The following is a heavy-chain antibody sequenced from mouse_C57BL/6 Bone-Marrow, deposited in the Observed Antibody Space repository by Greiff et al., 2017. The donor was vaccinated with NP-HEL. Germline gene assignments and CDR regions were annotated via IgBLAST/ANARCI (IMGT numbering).Heavy chain of an antibody. CDR2: IYPGSGST. CDR1: GYTFTSYW. V-gene: IGHV1-55*01. J-gene: IGHJ1*03. D-gene: IGHD2-2*01. CDR3: ARSTVTTAYWYFDV. Sequence: QVQLQQPGAELVKPGASVKMSCKASGYTFTSYWITWVKQRPGQGLEWIGDIYPGSGSTNYNEKFKSKATLTVDTSSSTAYMQLSSLTSEDSAVYYGARSTVTTAYWYFDVWGTGTTVTVSS.